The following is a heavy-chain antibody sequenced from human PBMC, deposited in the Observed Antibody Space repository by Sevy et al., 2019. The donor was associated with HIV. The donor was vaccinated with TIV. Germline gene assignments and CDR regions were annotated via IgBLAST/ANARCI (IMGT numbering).Heavy chain of an antibody. CDR3: ARRGIAGSTDYFDY. CDR2: IHYGGST. V-gene: IGHV4-39*02. CDR1: GGSISSNSYY. Sequence: SETLSLTCFVSGGSISSNSYYWGWIRQPPGRELEWIGTIHYGGSTYYNPSLESRVTLSVDTSKNHFSLKLSSLTAADEALYYCARRGIAGSTDYFDYWGQGTLVIVSS. J-gene: IGHJ4*02. D-gene: IGHD1-20*01.